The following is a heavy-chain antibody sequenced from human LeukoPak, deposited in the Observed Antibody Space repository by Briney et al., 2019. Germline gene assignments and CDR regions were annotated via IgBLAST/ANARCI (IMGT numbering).Heavy chain of an antibody. Sequence: ASVKVSCKASGYTFSSYDINWVGQATGQGREGMGWMNPNSGKTGYAQKFRGTVNMTRNTYISTDYMEVSRLTEKDTAVYYCARVSPAAEGNWFDPWGQGTLVNVSS. J-gene: IGHJ5*02. V-gene: IGHV1-8*01. CDR2: MNPNSGKT. CDR3: ARVSPAAEGNWFDP. D-gene: IGHD6-13*01. CDR1: GYTFSSYD.